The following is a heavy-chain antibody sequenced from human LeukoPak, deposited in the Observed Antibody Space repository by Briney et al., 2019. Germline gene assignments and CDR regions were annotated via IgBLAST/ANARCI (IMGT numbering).Heavy chain of an antibody. CDR1: GGSFSSSAYY. CDR3: ARQPALTRSHFDY. Sequence: SSETLSLTCIVSGGSFSSSAYYWGWIRQPPGEGLQWIGSIYHSGNTYYNSSLKSRVTISVDTSTSQFSLRLSSVTAADTAIYYCARQPALTRSHFDYWGQGTLVTVSS. J-gene: IGHJ4*02. V-gene: IGHV4-39*01. CDR2: IYHSGNT.